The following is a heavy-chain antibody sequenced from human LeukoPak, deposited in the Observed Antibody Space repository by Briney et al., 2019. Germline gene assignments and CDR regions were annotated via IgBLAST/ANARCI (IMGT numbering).Heavy chain of an antibody. V-gene: IGHV1-18*01. CDR2: ISAYNGNT. Sequence: ASVKVSCKASGYTFTSYGISWVRQAPGQGLEWMGWISAYNGNTNYAQKLQGRVTMTTDTSTSTAYMELRSPRSDDTAVYYCARDIVVVVARKGLDYWGQGTLVTVSS. J-gene: IGHJ4*02. CDR3: ARDIVVVVARKGLDY. CDR1: GYTFTSYG. D-gene: IGHD2-15*01.